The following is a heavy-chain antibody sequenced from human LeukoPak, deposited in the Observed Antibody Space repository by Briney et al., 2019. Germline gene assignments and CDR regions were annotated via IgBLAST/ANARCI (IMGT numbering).Heavy chain of an antibody. CDR1: GFTFSSYS. Sequence: GGSLRLSRAASGFTFSSYSMNWVRQAPGKGLEWVSYISGGSSTIYHADSVKGRFTISRDDAKNTLDLQMNSLRDEDTAVCYCAREGDSSGPSVGLDYWGQGTLVTVSS. V-gene: IGHV3-48*02. J-gene: IGHJ4*02. CDR2: ISGGSSTI. CDR3: AREGDSSGPSVGLDY. D-gene: IGHD3-22*01.